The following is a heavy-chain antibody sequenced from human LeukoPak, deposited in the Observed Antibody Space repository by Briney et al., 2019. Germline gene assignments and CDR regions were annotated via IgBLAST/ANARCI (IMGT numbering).Heavy chain of an antibody. CDR2: INPNSGGT. V-gene: IGHV1-2*02. J-gene: IGHJ6*02. CDR1: GYTFTGYY. D-gene: IGHD3-10*01. Sequence: ASVKVSCKASGYTFTGYYMHWVRQAPGQGLGWVGWINPNSGGTNYAQRFQGRVTMTRDTSISTAYMELSRLRSDDTAVYYCARAGAYYYYGMDVWGQGTTVTVSS. CDR3: ARAGAYYYYGMDV.